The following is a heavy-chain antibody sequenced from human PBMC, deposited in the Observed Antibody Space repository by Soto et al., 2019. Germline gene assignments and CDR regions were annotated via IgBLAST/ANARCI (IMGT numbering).Heavy chain of an antibody. CDR3: ARHGSSSWPMVRYFDL. Sequence: QLQLQESGPGLVKPSETLSLTCTVSGGSISSSSYYWGWIRQPPGKGLEWIGSIYYSGSTYYNPSLKSRVTISVDTSKNQFSLKLSSVTAADTAVYYCARHGSSSWPMVRYFDLWGRGTLVTVSS. CDR2: IYYSGST. D-gene: IGHD6-13*01. J-gene: IGHJ2*01. CDR1: GGSISSSSYY. V-gene: IGHV4-39*01.